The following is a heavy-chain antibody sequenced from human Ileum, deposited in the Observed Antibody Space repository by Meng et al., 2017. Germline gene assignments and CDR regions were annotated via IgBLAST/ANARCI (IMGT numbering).Heavy chain of an antibody. V-gene: IGHV5-51*01. J-gene: IGHJ4*02. CDR3: ARVKTIRDPFDY. CDR2: ISPSESDV. D-gene: IGHD3-10*01. CDR1: GYSFTNYW. Sequence: GESLKISCKGSGYSFTNYWVGWVRQRPGKGLEWMGIISPSESDVRYSPSFQGQVTISVDKSISTAYLHWSSLKASDIAMYYCARVKTIRDPFDYWGQGTLVTVSS.